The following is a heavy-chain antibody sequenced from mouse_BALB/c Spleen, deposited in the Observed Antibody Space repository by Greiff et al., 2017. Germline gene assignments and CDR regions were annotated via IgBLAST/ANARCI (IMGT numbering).Heavy chain of an antibody. J-gene: IGHJ3*01. CDR1: GFSLTSYG. CDR3: ASYGNFRFAY. V-gene: IGHV2-2*02. CDR2: IWSGGST. D-gene: IGHD2-1*01. Sequence: VKLMESGPGLVQPSQSLSITCTVSGFSLTSYGVHWVRQSPGKGLEWLGVIWSGGSTDYNAAFISRLSISKDNSKSQVFFKMNSLQANDTAIYYCASYGNFRFAYWGQGTLVTVSA.